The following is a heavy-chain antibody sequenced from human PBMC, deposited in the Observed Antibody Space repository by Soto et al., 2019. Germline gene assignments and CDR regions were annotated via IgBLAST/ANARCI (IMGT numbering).Heavy chain of an antibody. V-gene: IGHV4-39*01. D-gene: IGHD1-20*01. CDR1: GGSISSSSYY. J-gene: IGHJ4*02. Sequence: SETLSLTCTVSGGSISSSSYYWGWIRQSPGKGLEWIGSLYYRGTTYYNPSLKSRVTISIDSSKNQFSLKLTSVTAADTAVYYCARHGPIITSTVDPFDYWGQGILVTVSS. CDR3: ARHGPIITSTVDPFDY. CDR2: LYYRGTT.